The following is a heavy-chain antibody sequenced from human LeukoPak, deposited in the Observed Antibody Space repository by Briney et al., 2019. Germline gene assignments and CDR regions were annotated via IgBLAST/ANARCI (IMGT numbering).Heavy chain of an antibody. J-gene: IGHJ4*02. D-gene: IGHD2-15*01. CDR1: GFTFSSYA. V-gene: IGHV3-23*01. CDR3: AKVNVVVVVAATFFDY. CDR2: ISGSGGST. Sequence: GGSLRLSCAASGFTFSSYAMSWVRQAPGKGLEWVSAISGSGGSTYYADSVKGRFTISRDNSKNTLYLQMNSLRAEDTAVYYCAKVNVVVVVAATFFDYWGQGTLVTASS.